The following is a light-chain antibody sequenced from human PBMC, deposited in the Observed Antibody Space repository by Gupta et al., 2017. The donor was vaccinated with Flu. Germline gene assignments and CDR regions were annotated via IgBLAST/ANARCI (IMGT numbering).Light chain of an antibody. J-gene: IGLJ1*01. Sequence: ITISCTGTSRDVGGYNFVSWYQQHPGIAPKLMIYEVSNRPSGVSNRFSGSKSGNTASLTISGLQAEEESDYYCSSFSSSSTLFVFGTGTKVTVL. CDR3: SSFSSSSTLFV. CDR2: EVS. CDR1: SRDVGGYNF. V-gene: IGLV2-14*03.